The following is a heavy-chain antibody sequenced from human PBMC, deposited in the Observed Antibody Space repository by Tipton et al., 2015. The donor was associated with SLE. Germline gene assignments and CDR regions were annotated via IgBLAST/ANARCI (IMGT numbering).Heavy chain of an antibody. Sequence: TLSLTCAVYGGSFSGHYWSWIRQSPGKGLEWIGEINPGGSGNYNPSLKSRVSISADTSKNQLFLEMTSVTAADTAIYYCARTRITMVVVVIDASDIWGQGTMVTVSS. CDR1: GGSFSGHY. CDR2: INPGGSG. V-gene: IGHV4-34*01. CDR3: ARTRITMVVVVIDASDI. J-gene: IGHJ3*02. D-gene: IGHD3-22*01.